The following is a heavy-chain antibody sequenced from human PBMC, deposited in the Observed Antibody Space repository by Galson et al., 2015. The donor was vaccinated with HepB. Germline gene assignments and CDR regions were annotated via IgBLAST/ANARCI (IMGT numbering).Heavy chain of an antibody. D-gene: IGHD3-10*01. CDR2: ISSSSSTI. J-gene: IGHJ4*02. Sequence: SLRLSCAASGFTFSSYSMNWVRQAPGKGLEWVSYISSSSSTIYYADSVKGRFTISRDNAKNSLYLQMNSLRAEDTAVYYCARDGWFGEWNFDYWGQGTLVTVSS. V-gene: IGHV3-48*04. CDR3: ARDGWFGEWNFDY. CDR1: GFTFSSYS.